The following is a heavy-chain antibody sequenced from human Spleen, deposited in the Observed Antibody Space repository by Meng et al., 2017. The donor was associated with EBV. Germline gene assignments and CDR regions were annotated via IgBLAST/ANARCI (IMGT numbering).Heavy chain of an antibody. V-gene: IGHV1-2*06. CDR3: ARAYDSSGYYSYH. D-gene: IGHD3-22*01. J-gene: IGHJ4*02. CDR2: INPNSGDT. Sequence: QVQLVQSGAEVNKPGASVKVSCKSSAYTFTGYYMHWVRQAPGQGLEWMGRINPNSGDTNYAQKFQGRVTMTRDTSITTAYMELSRLRSDDTAVYYCARAYDSSGYYSYHWGQGTLVTVSS. CDR1: AYTFTGYY.